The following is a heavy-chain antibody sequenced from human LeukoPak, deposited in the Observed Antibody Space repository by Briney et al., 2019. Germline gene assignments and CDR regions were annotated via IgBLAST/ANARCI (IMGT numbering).Heavy chain of an antibody. CDR1: GYSISSDYY. CDR2: IYYTGST. D-gene: IGHD5/OR15-5a*01. J-gene: IGHJ4*02. Sequence: PSETLALTCAVSGYSISSDYYWDWIRQPPGKGLEWIGSIYYTGSTYYNSSLKSRVIISVDTSKNQFSLKLSSVTAADTAVYYCASRRDYHVYGYWGQGTLVTVSS. V-gene: IGHV4-38-2*01. CDR3: ASRRDYHVYGY.